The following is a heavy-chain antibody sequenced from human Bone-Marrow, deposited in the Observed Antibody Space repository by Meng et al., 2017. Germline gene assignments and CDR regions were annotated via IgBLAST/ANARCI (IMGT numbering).Heavy chain of an antibody. CDR2: IYPGDSNT. CDR3: ARTQYNWNDPLLYYFDY. J-gene: IGHJ4*02. CDR1: GYSFTSYW. D-gene: IGHD1-20*01. V-gene: IGHV5-51*01. Sequence: GGSLKISCKGSGYSFTSYWIGWVRQMPGKGLEWMGIIYPGDSNTRYSPSFQGQVTISADKSISTAYLQWSSLKASDTAMYYCARTQYNWNDPLLYYFDYWGQGTLVTVSS.